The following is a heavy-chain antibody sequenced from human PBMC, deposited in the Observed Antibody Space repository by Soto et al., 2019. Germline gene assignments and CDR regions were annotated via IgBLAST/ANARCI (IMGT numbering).Heavy chain of an antibody. D-gene: IGHD6-13*01. CDR3: GREGQQLAQEKYYQFNGMDV. Sequence: ASVKVSCKASGFTFSDYGLSWVRQAPGQPLEWMGWISGDNINSKYSQKFQGRLTMTTDTSTATASMELRSLTSDDTAVYYCGREGQQLAQEKYYQFNGMDVWGQGPTVTVSS. CDR1: GFTFSDYG. V-gene: IGHV1-18*01. J-gene: IGHJ6*02. CDR2: ISGDNINS.